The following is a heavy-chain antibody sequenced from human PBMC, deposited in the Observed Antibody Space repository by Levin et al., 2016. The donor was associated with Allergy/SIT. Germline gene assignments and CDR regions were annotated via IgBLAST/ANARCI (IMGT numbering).Heavy chain of an antibody. D-gene: IGHD5-18*01. Sequence: WIRQPPGKGLVWVSRINSDGSSTSYADSVKGRFTISRDNAKNTLYLQMNSLRAEDTAVYYCVARPYVDTATLWGKGTTVTVSS. J-gene: IGHJ6*04. CDR2: INSDGSST. V-gene: IGHV3-74*01. CDR3: VARPYVDTATL.